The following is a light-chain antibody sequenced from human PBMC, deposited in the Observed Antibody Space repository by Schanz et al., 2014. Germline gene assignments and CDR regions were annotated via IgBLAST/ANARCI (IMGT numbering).Light chain of an antibody. Sequence: QSALTQPPSASGSPGQSVTISCTGTSSDVGGYNYVSWYQQHPGKAPKLMIYDVSKRPSGVRDRFSGSKSGNTASLTISGLQAEDEADYYCSSYAGSNSRYVFGTGTKLTVL. V-gene: IGLV2-8*01. J-gene: IGLJ1*01. CDR2: DVS. CDR3: SSYAGSNSRYV. CDR1: SSDVGGYNY.